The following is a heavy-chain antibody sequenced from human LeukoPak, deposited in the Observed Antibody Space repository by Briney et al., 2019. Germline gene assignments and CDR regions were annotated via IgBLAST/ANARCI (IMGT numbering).Heavy chain of an antibody. CDR1: GYTFTSYD. V-gene: IGHV1-8*01. CDR3: ARASGWYTADDYYYYYYMDV. J-gene: IGHJ6*03. CDR2: MNPNSGNT. Sequence: GASVKVSCKASGYTFTSYDINWVRQATGQGLEWMGWMNPNSGNTGYAQKFQGRVTMTRNTSISTAYMELSSTRSEDTAVYYCARASGWYTADDYYYYYYMDVWGKGTTVTVSS. D-gene: IGHD6-19*01.